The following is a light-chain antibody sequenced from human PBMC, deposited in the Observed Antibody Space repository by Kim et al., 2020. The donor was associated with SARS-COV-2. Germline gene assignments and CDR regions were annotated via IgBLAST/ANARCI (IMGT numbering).Light chain of an antibody. CDR3: QQRSNWPT. V-gene: IGKV3-11*01. CDR2: DAS. CDR1: QSVSSY. Sequence: LSLSAGERATRSCRASQSVSSYLAWYQQKPGQAPRRLIYDASNRATGIPARFSGSGSGTDFTLTISSLEPEDFAVYYCQQRSNWPTFGQGTKLEI. J-gene: IGKJ2*01.